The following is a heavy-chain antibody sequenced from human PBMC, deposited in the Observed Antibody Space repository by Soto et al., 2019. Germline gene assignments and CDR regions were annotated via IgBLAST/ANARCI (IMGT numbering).Heavy chain of an antibody. Sequence: QVQLVQSGAEVKKPGSSVKVSCKASGGTFSSNAISWVRQAPGQGLEGMGGIIPIFGTADYEQNFQGRVTITADESTGTAYMELRSLRSEDTAAYYCARPLFPRGGGRVATYGMDVWGQGTTVTVSS. CDR3: ARPLFPRGGGRVATYGMDV. D-gene: IGHD1-26*01. CDR1: GGTFSSNA. CDR2: IIPIFGTA. V-gene: IGHV1-69*01. J-gene: IGHJ6*02.